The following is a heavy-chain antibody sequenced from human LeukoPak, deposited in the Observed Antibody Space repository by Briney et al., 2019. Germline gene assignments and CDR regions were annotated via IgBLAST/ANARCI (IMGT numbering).Heavy chain of an antibody. CDR3: ARDGCTSGVCYYSYYYMDV. V-gene: IGHV4-39*07. J-gene: IGHJ6*03. CDR2: IYYSGST. D-gene: IGHD2-8*01. Sequence: SETLSLTCTVSGGSISSTSYYWGWIRQPPGKGLEWIGSIYYSGSTYYNPSLKSRVTISVDTSKNQFSLKLSSVTAADTAVYYCARDGCTSGVCYYSYYYMDVWGKGTTVTVSS. CDR1: GGSISSTSYY.